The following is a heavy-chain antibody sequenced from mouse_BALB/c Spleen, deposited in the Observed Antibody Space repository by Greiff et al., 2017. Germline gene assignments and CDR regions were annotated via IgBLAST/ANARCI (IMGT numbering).Heavy chain of an antibody. J-gene: IGHJ2*01. CDR1: GYAFSSYW. V-gene: IGHV1-80*01. CDR3: ARRGGYDYDGDYFDY. CDR2: IYPGDGDT. Sequence: VQLQQSGAELVRPGSSVKISCKASGYAFSSYWMNWVKQRPGQGLEWIGQIYPGDGDTNYNGKFKGKATLTADKSSSTAYMQLSSLTSEDSAVYFCARRGGYDYDGDYFDYWGQGTTLTVSS. D-gene: IGHD2-4*01.